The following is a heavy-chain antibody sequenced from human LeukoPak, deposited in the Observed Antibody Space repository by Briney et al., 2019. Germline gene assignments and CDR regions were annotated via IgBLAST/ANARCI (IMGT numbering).Heavy chain of an antibody. CDR3: ARGGGYKNDY. CDR2: TDSAGSSI. Sequence: GALRLSCAASGFTFSSYSMNWVRQAPGKGLEWVSRTDSAGSSISYADSVKGRFTISRDNAKNTLYLQMNSLRAEDTAVYYCARGGGYKNDYWGQGTLVTVSS. V-gene: IGHV3-74*01. D-gene: IGHD5-24*01. CDR1: GFTFSSYS. J-gene: IGHJ4*02.